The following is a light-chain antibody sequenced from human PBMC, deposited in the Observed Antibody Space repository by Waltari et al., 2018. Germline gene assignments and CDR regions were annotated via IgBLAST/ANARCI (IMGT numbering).Light chain of an antibody. J-gene: IGLJ1*01. CDR2: NVR. CDR1: SSDVGGYNY. V-gene: IGLV2-14*03. Sequence: QSALTQPASVSGSPGQSITISCPGTSSDVGGYNYVSWYQQHPGKAPKLMIYNVRNRPSGVSNRFSGSKSGNTVSLTISGLQAEDEADYYCSSYTSSSTPYVFGTGTKVTVL. CDR3: SSYTSSSTPYV.